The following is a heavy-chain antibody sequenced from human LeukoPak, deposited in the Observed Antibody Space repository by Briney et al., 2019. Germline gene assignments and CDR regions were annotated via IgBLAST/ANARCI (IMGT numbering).Heavy chain of an antibody. J-gene: IGHJ5*02. D-gene: IGHD3-22*01. Sequence: SQTLSLTCTVSGGSLSSGGYYWSWIRHHPGKGLEWIGYIYYSGSTYYNPSLKSRVTISVDTSKNQFSLKLSSVTAADTAVYYCARDAYYYDSSGYYSGWFDPWGQGTLVTVSS. CDR3: ARDAYYYDSSGYYSGWFDP. CDR1: GGSLSSGGYY. CDR2: IYYSGST. V-gene: IGHV4-31*03.